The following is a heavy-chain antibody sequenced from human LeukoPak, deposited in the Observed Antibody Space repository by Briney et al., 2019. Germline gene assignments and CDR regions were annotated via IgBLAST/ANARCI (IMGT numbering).Heavy chain of an antibody. J-gene: IGHJ6*02. Sequence: PSETLSLTCTVSGGSISSGGYYWSWIRQHPGKGLEWIGYIYYSGSTYYNPSLKSRVTISVDTSKNQFSLKLSSVTAADTAVYYCARDQWLRFGDTAGVTYYYYGMDVWGQGTTVTVSS. CDR1: GGSISSGGYY. V-gene: IGHV4-31*03. D-gene: IGHD5-12*01. CDR2: IYYSGST. CDR3: ARDQWLRFGDTAGVTYYYYGMDV.